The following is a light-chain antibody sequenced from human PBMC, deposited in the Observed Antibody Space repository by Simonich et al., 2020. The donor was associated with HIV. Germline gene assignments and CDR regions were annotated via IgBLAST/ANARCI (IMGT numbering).Light chain of an antibody. Sequence: DIVMTQSPDSLTVSLGERATINCKSSQSVLSSSNNKNYLAWYQQKPGQPPNLLIYWASTRESGVPDRFSGSGSETDFTLTISSLQAEDVAVYYCQQYYSIPWTFGQGTKVEIK. CDR2: WAS. J-gene: IGKJ1*01. CDR1: QSVLSSSNNKNY. V-gene: IGKV4-1*01. CDR3: QQYYSIPWT.